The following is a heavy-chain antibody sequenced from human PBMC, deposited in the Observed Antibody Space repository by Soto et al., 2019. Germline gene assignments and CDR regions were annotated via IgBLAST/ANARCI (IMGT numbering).Heavy chain of an antibody. V-gene: IGHV4-59*01. CDR1: GGSTSSYY. CDR3: ARSAEYCSSTSCYSGCFDT. J-gene: IGHJ5*02. D-gene: IGHD2-2*02. CDR2: IYYSGST. Sequence: SETLSLTCTVSGGSTSSYYWSWIRQPPGKGLEWIGYIYYSGSTNYNPSLTSRVTISVDTSKNQFSLKLSSVTAADTAVYCCARSAEYCSSTSCYSGCFDTWGQGTLVTVS.